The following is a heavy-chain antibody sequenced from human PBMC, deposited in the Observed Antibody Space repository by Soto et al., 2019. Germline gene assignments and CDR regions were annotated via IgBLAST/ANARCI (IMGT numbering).Heavy chain of an antibody. J-gene: IGHJ4*02. V-gene: IGHV4-39*01. D-gene: IGHD5-12*01. Sequence: ASETLSLTCTVSGGSISSSSYYWGWIRQPPGKGLEWIGSIYYSGNTYYNPSLKSRVTISVDTSKNQFSLKLSSVTAADTAVYYCARHPGLRGYGLDYWGQGTLVTVSS. CDR3: ARHPGLRGYGLDY. CDR1: GGSISSSSYY. CDR2: IYYSGNT.